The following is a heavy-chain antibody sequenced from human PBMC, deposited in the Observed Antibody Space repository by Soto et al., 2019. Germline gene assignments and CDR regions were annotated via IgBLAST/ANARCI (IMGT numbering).Heavy chain of an antibody. CDR3: ARVHCTNGVCSPFDY. Sequence: SETLSLTCTVSGGSISSYYWSWIRQPPGKGLEWIGYIYYSGSTNYNPSLKSRVTISVDTSKNQFSLKLSSVTAADTAVYYCARVHCTNGVCSPFDYWGQGTLVTVSS. V-gene: IGHV4-59*01. CDR2: IYYSGST. D-gene: IGHD2-8*01. CDR1: GGSISSYY. J-gene: IGHJ4*02.